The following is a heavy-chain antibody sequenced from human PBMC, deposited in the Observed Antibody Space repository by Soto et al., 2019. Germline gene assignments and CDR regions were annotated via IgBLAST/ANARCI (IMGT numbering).Heavy chain of an antibody. CDR3: AKSGGASPYYFDY. V-gene: IGHV3-23*01. CDR1: ALTFNTYA. J-gene: IGHJ4*02. CDR2: ISESGGGT. Sequence: EVQLLESGGGLVQPGGSLRLSCAASALTFNTYAMGWVRQAPGKGLEWVSAISESGGGTYYADSLKGRFTISRDNSKNTLYLQMNSLRADDTAVYYCAKSGGASPYYFDYWGRGTLVTGSS. D-gene: IGHD1-26*01.